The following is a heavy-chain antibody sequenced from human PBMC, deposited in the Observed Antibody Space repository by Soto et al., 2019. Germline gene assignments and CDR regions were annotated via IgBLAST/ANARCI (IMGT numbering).Heavy chain of an antibody. CDR3: ARSSPPDDSSGYILDY. D-gene: IGHD3-22*01. V-gene: IGHV1-18*01. CDR2: ISAYNGNT. J-gene: IGHJ4*02. Sequence: QVQLVQSGAEVKKPGASVKVSCKASGYTFTSYGISWVRQAPGQGLEWMGWISAYNGNTNYAQKLEGRVTMTTDTSTSTAYMELRSLRSDDTAVYYCARSSPPDDSSGYILDYWGQGTLVTVSS. CDR1: GYTFTSYG.